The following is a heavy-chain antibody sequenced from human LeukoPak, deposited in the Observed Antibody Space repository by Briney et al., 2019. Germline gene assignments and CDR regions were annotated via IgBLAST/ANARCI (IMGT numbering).Heavy chain of an antibody. CDR1: GFTFSTYD. J-gene: IGHJ4*02. CDR3: AKDLAAVPGNKYFAY. V-gene: IGHV3-23*01. CDR2: ISGSGGST. Sequence: GGSLRLSCAASGFTFSTYDMTWVRQAPGKGLEWVSCISGSGGSTYYADSVKGRFTTSRDNSKNTLYLQMNGLRAEDTAVYYCAKDLAAVPGNKYFAYWGQGTLVTVSS. D-gene: IGHD6-19*01.